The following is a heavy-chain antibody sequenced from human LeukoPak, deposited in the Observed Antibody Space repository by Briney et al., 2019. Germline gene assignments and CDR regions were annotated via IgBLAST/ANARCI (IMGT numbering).Heavy chain of an antibody. CDR3: ARRTQEYYYDMDV. CDR2: IYTSGST. D-gene: IGHD1-14*01. V-gene: IGHV4-4*07. J-gene: IGHJ6*03. CDR1: GGSTCSYY. Sequence: SGTPCLSCAVSGGSTCSYYWSWSREPAGKGVKWSRRIYTSGSTNYNPTLKSRVTMSVDTSKNQFSLKLSSVTAADTAVYYCARRTQEYYYDMDVWGKGTTVTISS.